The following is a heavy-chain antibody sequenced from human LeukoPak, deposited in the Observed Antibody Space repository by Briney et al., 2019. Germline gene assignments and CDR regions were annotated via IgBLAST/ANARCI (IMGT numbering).Heavy chain of an antibody. CDR1: GGSISSYY. D-gene: IGHD3-22*01. CDR2: IYYSGST. CDR3: ARSYDSSEVPETFDY. Sequence: PSETLSLTCTVSGGSISSYYWSWIRQPPGKGLEWIGYIYYSGSTNYNPSLKSRVTISVDTSKNQFSLKLSSVTAADTAVYYCARSYDSSEVPETFDYWAREPWSPSPQ. J-gene: IGHJ4*02. V-gene: IGHV4-59*01.